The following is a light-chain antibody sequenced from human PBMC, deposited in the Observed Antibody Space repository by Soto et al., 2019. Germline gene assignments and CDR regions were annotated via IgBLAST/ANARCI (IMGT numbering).Light chain of an antibody. V-gene: IGKV1-5*01. Sequence: IHLTHSPSTLSASVGDRVTITCRASESVKSWLAWYQQKPGKAPKLLIYDASSLESGVPSRFSGSGSGTEFSLTISSLQPDDFASYYCQQYKSYPWTFGQGTKVDIK. CDR3: QQYKSYPWT. CDR2: DAS. J-gene: IGKJ1*01. CDR1: ESVKSW.